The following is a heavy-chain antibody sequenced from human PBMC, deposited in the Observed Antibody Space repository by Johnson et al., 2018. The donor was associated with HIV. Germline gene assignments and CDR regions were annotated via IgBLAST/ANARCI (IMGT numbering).Heavy chain of an antibody. D-gene: IGHD5/OR15-5a*01. V-gene: IGHV3-30*04. Sequence: QVQLVESGGGVVQPGRSLRLSCAASGFTFSSYAMHWVRQAPGKGLEWVDVISYDGSNKYYAASVKGRFTISRANSKNTLYLQMNSLRAEDTAVYYCALYPPDAFYIWGHGTMVTVSS. J-gene: IGHJ3*02. CDR3: ALYPPDAFYI. CDR1: GFTFSSYA. CDR2: ISYDGSNK.